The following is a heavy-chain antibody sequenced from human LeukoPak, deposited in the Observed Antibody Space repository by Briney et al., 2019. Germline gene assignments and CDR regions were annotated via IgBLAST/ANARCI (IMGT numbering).Heavy chain of an antibody. CDR2: IYYSGST. V-gene: IGHV4-59*01. CDR3: ARDSPYYYGSGSATYYMDV. CDR1: GGSISSYY. D-gene: IGHD3-10*01. J-gene: IGHJ6*03. Sequence: PSETLSLTCTVSGGSISSYYWSWIRQPPGKGLEWIGYIYYSGSTDYNPSLKSRVTISVDTSKNQFSLKLSSVTAADTAVYYCARDSPYYYGSGSATYYMDVWGKGTTVTISS.